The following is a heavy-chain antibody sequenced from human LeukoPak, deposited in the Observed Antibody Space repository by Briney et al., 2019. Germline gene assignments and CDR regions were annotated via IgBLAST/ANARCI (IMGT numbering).Heavy chain of an antibody. Sequence: GGSLRLSCAASGFTFSSYWMSWVRQAPGKGLEWVANINQDGSDKYYVDSVKGRFTISRDNAKNSLYLQMNSLRAEDTAVYYLESAQGYYYYYGMDVWGQGTTVTVSS. J-gene: IGHJ6*02. CDR2: INQDGSDK. CDR3: ESAQGYYYYYGMDV. V-gene: IGHV3-7*01. CDR1: GFTFSSYW.